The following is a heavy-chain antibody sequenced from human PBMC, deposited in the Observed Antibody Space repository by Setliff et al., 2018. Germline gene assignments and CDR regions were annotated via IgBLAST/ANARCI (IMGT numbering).Heavy chain of an antibody. CDR3: ARAHTWSLPNDNSGYPGWFDP. V-gene: IGHV4-38-2*01. CDR1: GFSISSGYY. D-gene: IGHD3-22*01. Sequence: ETLSLTCAVSGFSISSGYYWGWIRQPPGKGLEWIVNIHHSGKAYYNPSLKSRVTMSVDASKNHVSLKLSSVTAADTAVYYCARAHTWSLPNDNSGYPGWFDPWGQGTLVTVSS. CDR2: IHHSGKA. J-gene: IGHJ5*02.